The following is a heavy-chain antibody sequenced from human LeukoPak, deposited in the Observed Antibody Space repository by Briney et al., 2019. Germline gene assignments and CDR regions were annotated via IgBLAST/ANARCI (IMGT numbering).Heavy chain of an antibody. J-gene: IGHJ6*02. V-gene: IGHV3-23*01. CDR3: AKDTIFGVVIPEYGMDV. Sequence: PGGSLRLSCAASGFTFSSYAMSWVRQAPGKGLEWVSAISGSGGSTYYADSVKGRLTISRGNSKNTLYLQMNSLRAEDTAVYYCAKDTIFGVVIPEYGMDVWGQGTTVTVSS. CDR2: ISGSGGST. CDR1: GFTFSSYA. D-gene: IGHD3-3*01.